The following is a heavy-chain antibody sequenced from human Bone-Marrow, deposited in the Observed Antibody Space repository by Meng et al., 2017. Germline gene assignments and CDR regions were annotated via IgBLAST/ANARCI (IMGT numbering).Heavy chain of an antibody. CDR2: INPSGGST. V-gene: IGHV1-46*01. CDR3: ASAGGDSGYDSSWVHYYGMDV. D-gene: IGHD5-12*01. CDR1: GYTFTSYY. Sequence: ASVKVSCKASGYTFTSYYMHWVRQALGQGLEWMGIINPSGGSTSYAQKFQGRVNMTRDTSTSKVYMGLSSLRSEYTAVYYCASAGGDSGYDSSWVHYYGMDVWGQGTTVTVSS. J-gene: IGHJ6*02.